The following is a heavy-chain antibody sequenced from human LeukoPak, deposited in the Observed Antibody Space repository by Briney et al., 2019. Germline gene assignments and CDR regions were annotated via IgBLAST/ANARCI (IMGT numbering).Heavy chain of an antibody. CDR3: AAGGYDFDY. V-gene: IGHV4-39*01. CDR1: GDSISSRSYY. Sequence: SETLSLTCTVSGDSISSRSYYWGWIRQPPGKGLEWIGSLYYSGSTYYNPSLKSGVTISVGTSKNQFSLKLSSVTAADTAVYYCAAGGYDFDYWGQGTLVTVSS. J-gene: IGHJ4*02. D-gene: IGHD5-12*01. CDR2: LYYSGST.